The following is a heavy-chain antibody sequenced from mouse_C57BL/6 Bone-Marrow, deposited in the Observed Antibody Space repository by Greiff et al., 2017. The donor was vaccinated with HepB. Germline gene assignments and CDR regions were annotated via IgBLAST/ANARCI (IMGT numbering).Heavy chain of an antibody. CDR3: ARAGDSKYPSWFDY. CDR2: IYPGDGDT. J-gene: IGHJ3*01. D-gene: IGHD2-5*01. CDR1: GYAFSSYW. Sequence: VKLQESGAELVKPGASVKISCKASGYAFSSYWMNWVKQRPGKGLEWIGQIYPGDGDTNYNGKFKGKATLTADKSSSTAYMQLSSLTSEDSAVYFCARAGDSKYPSWFDYWGQGTLVTVTA. V-gene: IGHV1-80*01.